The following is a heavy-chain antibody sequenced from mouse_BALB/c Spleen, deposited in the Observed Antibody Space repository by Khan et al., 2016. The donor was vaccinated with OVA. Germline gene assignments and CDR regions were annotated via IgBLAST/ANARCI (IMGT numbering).Heavy chain of an antibody. CDR3: VRDGAYHRNASLVAY. D-gene: IGHD2-14*01. J-gene: IGHJ3*01. CDR2: INPSNGYN. CDR1: GYTFTSYT. Sequence: VQLQQSGAELARPGASVKMSCKASGYTFTSYTIHWIKKRPGQGLEWIGYINPSNGYNTYNQKFKEQATLTTDKSSTTAYLQLSSLTSDYSAVYNCVRDGAYHRNASLVAYWGQGTLVTVSA. V-gene: IGHV1-4*01.